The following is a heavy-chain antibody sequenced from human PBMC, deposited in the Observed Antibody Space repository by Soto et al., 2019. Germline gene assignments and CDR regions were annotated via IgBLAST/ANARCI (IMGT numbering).Heavy chain of an antibody. J-gene: IGHJ4*02. CDR1: GFTFSSYS. V-gene: IGHV3-21*01. CDR3: ARDGMGATPPRFDY. CDR2: ISSSSSYI. Sequence: GGSLRLSCAASGFTFSSYSMNWVRQAPGKGLEWVSSISSSSSYIYYADSVKGRFTISRDNAKNSLYLQMNSLRAEDTAVYYCARDGMGATPPRFDYWGQGTLVTVFS. D-gene: IGHD1-26*01.